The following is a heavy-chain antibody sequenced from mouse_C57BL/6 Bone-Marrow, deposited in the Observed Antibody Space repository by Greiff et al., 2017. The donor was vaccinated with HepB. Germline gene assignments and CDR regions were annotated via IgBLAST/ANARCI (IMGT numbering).Heavy chain of an antibody. D-gene: IGHD2-2*01. CDR2: IDPNSGGT. Sequence: QVQLQQSGAELVKPGASVKLSCKASGYTFTSYWMHWVKQRPGRGLEWIGRIDPNSGGTKYNEKFKSKATLTVDKPSSTAYMQLSSLTSEDSAVYYCERWRSTMVTTGFAYWGQGTLVTVSA. V-gene: IGHV1-72*01. CDR1: GYTFTSYW. J-gene: IGHJ3*01. CDR3: ERWRSTMVTTGFAY.